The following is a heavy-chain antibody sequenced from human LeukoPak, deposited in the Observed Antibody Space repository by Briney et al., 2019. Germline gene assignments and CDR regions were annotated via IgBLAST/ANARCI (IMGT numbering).Heavy chain of an antibody. V-gene: IGHV3-11*01. CDR1: GFTFSDNY. J-gene: IGHJ4*02. CDR3: ATSGPYYDFWSGYDY. Sequence: GGSLRLSCVASGFTFSDNYMSWIRQAPGKGLEWVSYITNTGRATYYEDSVEGRFTISRDNANNSLYLQMNSLRAEDTAVYYCATSGPYYDFWSGYDYWGQGTLVTVSS. CDR2: ITNTGRAT. D-gene: IGHD3-3*01.